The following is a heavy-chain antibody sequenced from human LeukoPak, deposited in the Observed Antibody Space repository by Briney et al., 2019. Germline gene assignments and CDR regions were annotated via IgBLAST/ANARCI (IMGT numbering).Heavy chain of an antibody. CDR2: IDPSDSYT. V-gene: IGHV5-10-1*01. CDR3: ARAVGITMIQGPYYYYGMDV. CDR1: GYSFTSYW. D-gene: IGHD3-22*01. Sequence: GESLKISCKGSGYSFTSYWISWVRQMPGKGLEWMGRIDPSDSYTNYSPSFQGHVTISADKSISTAYLQWSSLKASDTAMYYCARAVGITMIQGPYYYYGMDVWGQGTTVTVSS. J-gene: IGHJ6*02.